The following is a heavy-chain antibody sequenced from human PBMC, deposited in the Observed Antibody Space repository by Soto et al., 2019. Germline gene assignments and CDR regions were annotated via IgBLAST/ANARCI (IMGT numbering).Heavy chain of an antibody. CDR2: ISSSSSTI. J-gene: IGHJ6*03. Sequence: GGSLRLSCAASGFTFSSYSMNWVRQAPGKGLEWVSYISSSSSTIYYADSVKGRFTISRDNAKNSLYLQMNSLRAEDTAVYYCARDPRPYYYYYTDVWGKGTTVTVSS. CDR3: ARDPRPYYYYYTDV. V-gene: IGHV3-48*01. CDR1: GFTFSSYS.